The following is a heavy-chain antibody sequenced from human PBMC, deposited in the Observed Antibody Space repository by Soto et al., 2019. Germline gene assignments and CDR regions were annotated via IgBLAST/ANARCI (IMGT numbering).Heavy chain of an antibody. CDR1: GYTFTNND. D-gene: IGHD2-2*01. CDR2: MNPGSGDT. Sequence: QVQLVQSGAEVKKPGASVKVSCKASGYTFTNNDVSWVRQATGQGLEWMGWMNPGSGDTGYAQKFQGRVTMTRDISIATAYMELNSLTSEDTAIYYCARERSVGYCITTTCPKPFYYYAMDVWGQGTTVTVSS. V-gene: IGHV1-8*01. CDR3: ARERSVGYCITTTCPKPFYYYAMDV. J-gene: IGHJ6*02.